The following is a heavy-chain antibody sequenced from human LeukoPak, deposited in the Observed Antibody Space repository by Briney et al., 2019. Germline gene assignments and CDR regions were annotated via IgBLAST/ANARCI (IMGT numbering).Heavy chain of an antibody. J-gene: IGHJ3*02. Sequence: PGRSLRLSCAASGFTFSSYSMNWVRQAPGKGLEWVSSISSSSSYIYYADSVKGRFTISRDNAKNSLYLQMNSLRAEDTAVYYCARAYYYDSSGQDGDAFDIWGQGTMVTVSS. V-gene: IGHV3-21*01. CDR3: ARAYYYDSSGQDGDAFDI. D-gene: IGHD3-22*01. CDR1: GFTFSSYS. CDR2: ISSSSSYI.